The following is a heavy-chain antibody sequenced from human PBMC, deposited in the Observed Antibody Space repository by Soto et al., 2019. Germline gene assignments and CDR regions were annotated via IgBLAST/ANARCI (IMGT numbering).Heavy chain of an antibody. D-gene: IGHD6-13*01. CDR1: GFTFSSYA. J-gene: IGHJ5*02. V-gene: IGHV3-23*01. CDR3: AKVIAAAGTGYWFDP. CDR2: ISGSGGST. Sequence: EVHRLESEGGWVQPGGSLRLSCAASGFTFSSYAMSWVRQAPGKGLEWVSAISGSGGSTYYADSVKGRCTISRDNSKNTLYLQMHSLSAADTAGCYCAKVIAAAGTGYWFDPWAQGNLVNVSA.